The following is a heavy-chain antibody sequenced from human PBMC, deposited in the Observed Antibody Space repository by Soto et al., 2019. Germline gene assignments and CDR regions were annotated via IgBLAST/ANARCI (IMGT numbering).Heavy chain of an antibody. CDR2: MSYDGSYK. J-gene: IGHJ4*02. Sequence: QVQLVESGGGVVQPGRSLRLSCAVSGFTFSNYGMHWVRQAPGKGLEWVAVMSYDGSYKYYADSVKGRFTISRDNSKNTLYLQMNSLRAEDTAVYYCAKDLDPMVRGIIIMDYWGQGTLVTVSS. V-gene: IGHV3-30*18. CDR3: AKDLDPMVRGIIIMDY. CDR1: GFTFSNYG. D-gene: IGHD3-10*01.